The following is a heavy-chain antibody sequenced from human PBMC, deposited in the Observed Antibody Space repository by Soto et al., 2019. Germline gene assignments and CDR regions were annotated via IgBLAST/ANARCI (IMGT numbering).Heavy chain of an antibody. D-gene: IGHD6-25*01. J-gene: IGHJ4*01. CDR2: INADNGNT. CDR1: GYTFSGSV. V-gene: IGHV1-3*01. Sequence: ASVKRSCPASGYTFSGSVMHWVRQAPGQRLEWMGWINADNGNTNYSQKFQGRVTITRDTSASTAYMELSSLRSEDTAVYYCARDGDSGNDYRCDVWGKGPLVTVSS. CDR3: ARDGDSGNDYRCDV.